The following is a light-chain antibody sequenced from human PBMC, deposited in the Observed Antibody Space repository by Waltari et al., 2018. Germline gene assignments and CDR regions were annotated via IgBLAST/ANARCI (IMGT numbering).Light chain of an antibody. CDR3: QQYFSSPPWT. Sequence: DIVLTQSPDSLAVSLGESATINCKSSQSLFYSSNNENYLAWYQQKPGQPPRMLIYWASNRESGVPYRFSGSGSGTDFTLTISGLQAEDVAVYYCQQYFSSPPWTFGQGTKVEIK. CDR1: QSLFYSSNNENY. CDR2: WAS. J-gene: IGKJ1*01. V-gene: IGKV4-1*01.